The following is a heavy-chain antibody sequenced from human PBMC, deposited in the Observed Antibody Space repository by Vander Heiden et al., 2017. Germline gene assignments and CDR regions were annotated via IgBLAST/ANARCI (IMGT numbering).Heavy chain of an antibody. CDR3: ARLSANYYGTDWHFDL. CDR2: IEPSDSYT. V-gene: IGHV5-10-1*03. CDR1: GYTFRNYW. Sequence: EVQLVPSGAEVKKPGESLKISCKGSGYTFRNYWINWVRQKPGKGLEWLGRIEPSDSYTNYSPSFQGHVTISVDNSISTAYLQWGSLKASDSGMYFCARLSANYYGTDWHFDLWGRGTLVTVSS. J-gene: IGHJ2*01. D-gene: IGHD1-26*01.